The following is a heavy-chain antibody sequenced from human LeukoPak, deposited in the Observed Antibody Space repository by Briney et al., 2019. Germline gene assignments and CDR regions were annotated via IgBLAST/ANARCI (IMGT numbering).Heavy chain of an antibody. Sequence: GGSLRLSCAASGFIFSNYGMGWVRQAPGKGLEWVSAISGSGGSTYYADSVKGRFTISRDNSKNTLYLQLSSLRAEDTALYYCAKATMVLGWFDPWGQGTLVTVSS. CDR3: AKATMVLGWFDP. D-gene: IGHD4-23*01. V-gene: IGHV3-23*01. CDR2: ISGSGGST. CDR1: GFIFSNYG. J-gene: IGHJ5*02.